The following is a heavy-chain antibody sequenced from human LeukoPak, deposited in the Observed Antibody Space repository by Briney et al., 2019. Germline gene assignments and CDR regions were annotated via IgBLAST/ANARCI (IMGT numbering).Heavy chain of an antibody. Sequence: GESLKISCKGSGYSFTNYWIGWVRQMPGKGLEWIGIIYPGDSDTRYTPSFQGQVTISADRSISSAYLQWSSLKASDTAIHYCARPKSSSWSGFDYWGQGTLVTVSS. J-gene: IGHJ4*02. CDR3: ARPKSSSWSGFDY. CDR1: GYSFTNYW. D-gene: IGHD6-13*01. V-gene: IGHV5-51*01. CDR2: IYPGDSDT.